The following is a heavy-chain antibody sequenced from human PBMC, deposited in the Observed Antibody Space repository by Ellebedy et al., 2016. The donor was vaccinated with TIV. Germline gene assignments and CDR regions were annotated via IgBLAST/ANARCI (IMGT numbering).Heavy chain of an antibody. CDR2: IYSGGST. CDR1: GFTFSSYW. Sequence: GESLKISCAASGFTFSSYWMSWVRQAPGKGLEWVSVIYSGGSTYYADSVKGRFTISRDNSKNTLYLQMNSLRAEDTAVYYCARDYGYSGYDWYYYYGMDVWGQGTTVTVSS. V-gene: IGHV3-53*01. J-gene: IGHJ6*02. D-gene: IGHD5-12*01. CDR3: ARDYGYSGYDWYYYYGMDV.